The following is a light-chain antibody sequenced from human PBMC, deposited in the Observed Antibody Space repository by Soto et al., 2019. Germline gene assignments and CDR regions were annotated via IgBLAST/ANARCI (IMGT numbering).Light chain of an antibody. J-gene: IGKJ1*01. CDR1: QSVPSR. V-gene: IGKV3-20*01. Sequence: EIVMTQSPATLSVSPGEDVTLSCRASQSVPSRIAWYQQKPGQAPSLLIYGASTRATGIPDRFSGSGSGTDFTLTISRLEPEDFAVYYCQQYGSSPRTFGQGTKVDTK. CDR2: GAS. CDR3: QQYGSSPRT.